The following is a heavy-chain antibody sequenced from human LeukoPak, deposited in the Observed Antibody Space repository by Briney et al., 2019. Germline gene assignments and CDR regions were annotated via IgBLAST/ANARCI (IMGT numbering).Heavy chain of an antibody. CDR2: IYYSGST. Sequence: SETLSLTCTVSGGSISSGDYYWSWIRQPPGKGLEWIGYIYYSGSTYYNPSLKSRVTISVDTSKNQFSLKLSSVTAADTAVYYCARSEPVGATVYWGQGTLVAVSS. D-gene: IGHD1-26*01. J-gene: IGHJ4*02. CDR1: GGSISSGDYY. CDR3: ARSEPVGATVY. V-gene: IGHV4-30-4*08.